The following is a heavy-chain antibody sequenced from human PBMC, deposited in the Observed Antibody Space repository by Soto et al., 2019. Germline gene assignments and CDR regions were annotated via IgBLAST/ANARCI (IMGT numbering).Heavy chain of an antibody. CDR2: IYYSGST. V-gene: IGHV4-39*01. CDR1: GGSISSSSYY. Sequence: PSETLSLTCTVSGGSISSSSYYWGWIRQPPGKGLEWIGSIYYSGSTYYNPSLKSRVTISVDTSKNQFSLKLSSVTAADTAVYYCARQDWIQLWLRFDYWGQGTLVTVSS. J-gene: IGHJ4*02. CDR3: ARQDWIQLWLRFDY. D-gene: IGHD5-18*01.